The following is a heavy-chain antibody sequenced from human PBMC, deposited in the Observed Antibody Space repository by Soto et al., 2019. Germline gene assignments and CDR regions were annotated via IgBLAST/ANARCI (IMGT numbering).Heavy chain of an antibody. J-gene: IGHJ6*02. CDR3: ARDPRPKGYCSGGSCPYYYYYGMDV. CDR2: INPSGGST. Sequence: QVQLVQSGAEVKKHGASVKVSCKASGYTFTSYYMPWVRQAPGQGLAWMGIINPSGGSTSYAQKFQGRVTMTRDTSTSTVYMELSSLRSEDTAVYYCARDPRPKGYCSGGSCPYYYYYGMDVWGQGTTVTVSS. CDR1: GYTFTSYY. V-gene: IGHV1-46*01. D-gene: IGHD2-15*01.